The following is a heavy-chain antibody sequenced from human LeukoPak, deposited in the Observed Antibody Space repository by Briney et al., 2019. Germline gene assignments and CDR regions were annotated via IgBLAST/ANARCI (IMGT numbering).Heavy chain of an antibody. V-gene: IGHV3-7*03. Sequence: GGSLRLSCAASGFSFRTYWMSWVRQAPGKELEWMANIKEDGSEQYYVDSVKGRFTVSRDNARNSLYLQMNSLRAEDTAVYYCAKVYQHPGAAFSDFDYWGQGTLVTVSS. CDR3: AKVYQHPGAAFSDFDY. J-gene: IGHJ4*02. CDR1: GFSFRTYW. D-gene: IGHD2-2*01. CDR2: IKEDGSEQ.